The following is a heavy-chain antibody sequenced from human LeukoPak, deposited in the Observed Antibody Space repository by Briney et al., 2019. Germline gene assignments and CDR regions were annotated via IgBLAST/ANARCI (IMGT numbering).Heavy chain of an antibody. D-gene: IGHD6-19*01. CDR3: ARDSSGWYRSNWFDP. CDR1: GGTFSSYA. J-gene: IGHJ5*02. CDR2: IIPIFGTA. V-gene: IGHV1-69*06. Sequence: SVKVSCKASGGTFSSYAISWVRQAPGQGLEWMGGIIPIFGTANYAQKFQGRVTITADKSTSTAYMELSSLRSEDAAVYYCARDSSGWYRSNWFDPWGQGTLVTVSS.